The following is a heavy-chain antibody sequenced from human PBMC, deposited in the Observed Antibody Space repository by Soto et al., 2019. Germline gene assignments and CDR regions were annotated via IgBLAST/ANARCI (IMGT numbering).Heavy chain of an antibody. CDR2: ISYSGST. D-gene: IGHD3-16*01. V-gene: IGHV4-59*11. J-gene: IGHJ4*02. Sequence: NPSETLSLTFTVSGGSMSRHYWTWLRQPPGKGLEWIGYISYSGSTYYNPSLKSRVTISADTSRNQFSLKLSSVIAADTAVYYCARADPDASVGYWGQGTLVTVSS. CDR1: GGSMSRHY. CDR3: ARADPDASVGY.